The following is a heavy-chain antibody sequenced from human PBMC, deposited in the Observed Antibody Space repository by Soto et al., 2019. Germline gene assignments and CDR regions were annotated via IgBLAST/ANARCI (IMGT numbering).Heavy chain of an antibody. J-gene: IGHJ4*02. CDR1: GYTFTSYG. CDR2: ISAYNGNT. Sequence: ASVKVSCKASGYTFTSYGISWVRQAPGQGLEWMGWISAYNGNTNYAQKLQGRVTMTTDTSTSTAYMELRSLRSDDTAVYYCARDRGDYSGSYRTDYWGQGTLVTVSS. CDR3: ARDRGDYSGSYRTDY. D-gene: IGHD1-26*01. V-gene: IGHV1-18*01.